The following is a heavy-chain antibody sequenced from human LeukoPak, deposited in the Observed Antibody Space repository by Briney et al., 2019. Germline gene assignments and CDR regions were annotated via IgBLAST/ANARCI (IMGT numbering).Heavy chain of an antibody. J-gene: IGHJ6*02. V-gene: IGHV3-9*01. CDR1: GFTFSSYS. CDR3: AKDIVATIFYYGMDV. CDR2: ISWNSGSI. Sequence: PGGSLRLSCAASGFTFSSYSMNWVRQAPGKGLEWVSGISWNSGSIGYADSVKGRFTISRDNAKNSLYLQMNSLRAEDTALYYCAKDIVATIFYYGMDVWGQGTTVTVSS. D-gene: IGHD5-12*01.